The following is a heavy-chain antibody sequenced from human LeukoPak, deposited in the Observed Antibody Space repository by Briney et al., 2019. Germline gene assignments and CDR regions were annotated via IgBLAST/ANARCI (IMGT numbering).Heavy chain of an antibody. Sequence: GGSLRLSCAASGFTFSSFSLSWVRQAPGKGLEWVAQINQDGSGEYYMDSVKARFTISRDNAKNSVFLQMNSLRAEDTAVYYCVRDGGVSGYDLLDYWGQGTLVTVSS. J-gene: IGHJ4*02. CDR1: GFTFSSFS. D-gene: IGHD5-12*01. CDR2: INQDGSGE. CDR3: VRDGGVSGYDLLDY. V-gene: IGHV3-7*01.